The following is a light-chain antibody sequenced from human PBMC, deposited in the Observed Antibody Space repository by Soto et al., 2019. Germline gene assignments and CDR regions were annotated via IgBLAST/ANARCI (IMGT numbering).Light chain of an antibody. CDR3: QQYGSLPRT. Sequence: EIVLTQSPGTLSLSPGERATLSFSSSQSVSSSYLAWYQQKPGQAPRLLIYGASSRATGIPDRFSGSGSGTDFTLTISRLEPEDFAVYYCQQYGSLPRTFGQGTKVDIK. V-gene: IGKV3-20*01. J-gene: IGKJ1*01. CDR1: QSVSSSY. CDR2: GAS.